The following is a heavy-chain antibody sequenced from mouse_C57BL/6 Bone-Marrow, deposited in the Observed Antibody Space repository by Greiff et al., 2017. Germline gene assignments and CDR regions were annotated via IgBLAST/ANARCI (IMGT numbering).Heavy chain of an antibody. CDR2: IHPNSGSN. Sequence: QVQLQQPGAELVKPGASVKLSCKASGYTFTSYWMHWVKQRPGQGLEWIGMIHPNSGSNNYNEKFKSRATLTVDKSSSTAYMQLSSLTSEDSAVYYCARECGSPCFDYWGQGTTLTVSS. V-gene: IGHV1-64*01. CDR1: GYTFTSYW. D-gene: IGHD1-1*02. CDR3: ARECGSPCFDY. J-gene: IGHJ2*01.